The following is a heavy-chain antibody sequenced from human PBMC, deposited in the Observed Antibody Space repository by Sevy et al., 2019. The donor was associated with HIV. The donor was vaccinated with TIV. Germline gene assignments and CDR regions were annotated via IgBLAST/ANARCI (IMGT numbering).Heavy chain of an antibody. CDR1: GFTFSSYA. CDR2: ISGSGGST. J-gene: IGHJ4*02. CDR3: AKDRGFGVVIKLDY. Sequence: GGCLRLSCAASGFTFSSYAMSWVRQAPGKGLEWVSAISGSGGSTYYADSVKGRFTISRDNSKNTLYLQMNSLRAEDTAVYYCAKDRGFGVVIKLDYWGQGTLVTVSS. D-gene: IGHD3-3*01. V-gene: IGHV3-23*01.